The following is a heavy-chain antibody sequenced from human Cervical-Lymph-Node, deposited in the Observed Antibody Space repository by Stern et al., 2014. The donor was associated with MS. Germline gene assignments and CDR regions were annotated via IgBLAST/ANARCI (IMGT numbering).Heavy chain of an antibody. CDR3: VRDSDDYALDY. J-gene: IGHJ4*02. CDR2: IKSDGTYT. V-gene: IGHV3-74*01. CDR1: GFTFSSYW. Sequence: EMQLVESGGGFVQPGGSLRLSCATSGFTFSSYWMHWVRQAPGKGLVCVSRIKSDGTYTSYADSVKGRFTISRDNAKNTLYLQMNSLRAEDTAVYYCVRDSDDYALDYWGQGTLVAVSS. D-gene: IGHD4-17*01.